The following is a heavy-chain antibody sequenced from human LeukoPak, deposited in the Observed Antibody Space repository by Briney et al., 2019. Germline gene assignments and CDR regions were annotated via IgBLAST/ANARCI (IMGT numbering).Heavy chain of an antibody. D-gene: IGHD3-22*01. Sequence: SETRSFTGAVQGGSFRGYYWSWIPQPPGKGLEWIGEINHSGSTNYNPSLKSPVTISIDTSKNQFSLKLSSVTAADTAVYYCARGENYDSSGYYYSYFDYWGQGTLVTVSS. CDR2: INHSGST. CDR1: GGSFRGYY. V-gene: IGHV4-34*01. CDR3: ARGENYDSSGYYYSYFDY. J-gene: IGHJ4*02.